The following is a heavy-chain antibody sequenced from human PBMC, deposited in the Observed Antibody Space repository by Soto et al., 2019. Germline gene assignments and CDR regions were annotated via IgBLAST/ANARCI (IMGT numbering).Heavy chain of an antibody. CDR1: GGTFSSYA. J-gene: IGHJ3*01. CDR2: IIPIFGTA. D-gene: IGHD2-2*01. Sequence: SVKVSCKASGGTFSSYAISWVRQAPGQGLEWMGGIIPIFGTANYAQKFQGRVTITADKSTSTAYMELSSLRSEDTAVYYCASICSSTSCYRQRGAWGQGTMVTVSS. V-gene: IGHV1-69*06. CDR3: ASICSSTSCYRQRGA.